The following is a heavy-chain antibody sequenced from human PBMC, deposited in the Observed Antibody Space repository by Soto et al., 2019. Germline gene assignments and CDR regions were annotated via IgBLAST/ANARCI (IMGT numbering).Heavy chain of an antibody. CDR3: ARDRVGYCSGGSCPPMY. CDR2: INPSGGST. D-gene: IGHD2-15*01. J-gene: IGHJ4*02. Sequence: ASVKVSCKASGDTFTSYYMHCVRQAPGQGLEWMGIINPSGGSTSYAQKFQGRVTMTRDTSTSTVYMELSSLRSEDTAVYYCARDRVGYCSGGSCPPMYWGQGTLVTVSS. CDR1: GDTFTSYY. V-gene: IGHV1-46*01.